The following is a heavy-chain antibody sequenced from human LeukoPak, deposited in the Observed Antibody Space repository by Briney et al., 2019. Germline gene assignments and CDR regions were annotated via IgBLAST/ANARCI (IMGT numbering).Heavy chain of an antibody. Sequence: GGSLRLSCAASGFTVSSNYMSWVRQAPGKGLEWVSVIYSGGSTYYADSVKGRFTISRDNSKNSLYLQMNSLRTEDTALYYCAKKGYGGRSGGAYFDYWGQGTLVTVSS. V-gene: IGHV3-53*05. CDR3: AKKGYGGRSGGAYFDY. CDR1: GFTVSSNY. CDR2: IYSGGST. D-gene: IGHD4-23*01. J-gene: IGHJ4*02.